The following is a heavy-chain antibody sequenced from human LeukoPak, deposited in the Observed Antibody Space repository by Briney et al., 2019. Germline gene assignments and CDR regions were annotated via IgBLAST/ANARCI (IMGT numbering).Heavy chain of an antibody. J-gene: IGHJ2*01. CDR2: ISYSSETI. D-gene: IGHD3-22*01. CDR3: ASLSLYYYDSSGYYYVVEGNQRTNWYFDL. CDR1: GFTFDEYA. Sequence: PGGSLRLSCAASGFTFDEYAMHWVRQAPGRGLEWVSGISYSSETIGYVDSVKGRFTISRDNAKNSLYLQMNSLRAEDTAVYYCASLSLYYYDSSGYYYVVEGNQRTNWYFDLWGRGTLVTVSS. V-gene: IGHV3-9*01.